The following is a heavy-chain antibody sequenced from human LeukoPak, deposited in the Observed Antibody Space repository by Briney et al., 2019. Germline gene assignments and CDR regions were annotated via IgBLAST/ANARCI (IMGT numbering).Heavy chain of an antibody. V-gene: IGHV1-69*04. CDR2: IIPILGVA. J-gene: IGHJ4*02. D-gene: IGHD2-15*01. CDR3: ARDNPPYCNGGSCYSY. Sequence: SVKVSCKASGGTFSSYAISWVRQAPGQGLEWMGRIIPILGVANYAQNFQGRVTVTADESTGTAYMELSSLRSDNTAIYYCARDNPPYCNGGSCYSYWGQGTLVTVSS. CDR1: GGTFSSYA.